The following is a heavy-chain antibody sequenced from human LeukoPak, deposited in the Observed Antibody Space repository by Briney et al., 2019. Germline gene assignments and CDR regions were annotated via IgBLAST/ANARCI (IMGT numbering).Heavy chain of an antibody. CDR2: IDRDGGTI. CDR1: GFIFSNYP. D-gene: IGHD5-12*01. CDR3: ARDGRGVTYAYGY. J-gene: IGHJ4*02. V-gene: IGHV3-64*01. Sequence: GGSLRLSCAASGFIFSNYPMHWIRQAPGKGLEFVAAIDRDGGTIDYANSVKGRFTMSRDNSKNTLYLQMGSLRPEDMGVYYCARDGRGVTYAYGYWGQGTLVTVSS.